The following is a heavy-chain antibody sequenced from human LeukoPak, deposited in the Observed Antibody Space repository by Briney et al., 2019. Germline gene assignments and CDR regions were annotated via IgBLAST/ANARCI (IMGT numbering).Heavy chain of an antibody. CDR1: GFTVSSNY. Sequence: GGSLRLSCAASGFTVSSNYMSWVRQAPGKGLEWVSVIYSGGSTYYADSVKGRFTISRDNSKNTLYLQMNSLRAEDTAVYYCAREGGYYDSSGYPDAFDIWGQGTMVTVSS. D-gene: IGHD3-22*01. J-gene: IGHJ3*02. CDR2: IYSGGST. CDR3: AREGGYYDSSGYPDAFDI. V-gene: IGHV3-66*01.